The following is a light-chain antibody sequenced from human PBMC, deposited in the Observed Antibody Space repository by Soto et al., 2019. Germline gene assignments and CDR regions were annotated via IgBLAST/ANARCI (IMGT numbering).Light chain of an antibody. J-gene: IGLJ1*01. CDR3: FSYTSSTADV. CDR2: EVS. V-gene: IGLV2-14*01. CDR1: STDVGAYNY. Sequence: QSALTQPASVSGSPGQSITISCTGTSTDVGAYNYVSWYQLHPGNAPKLMIYEVSNRPSGISNRFSASKSGNTASLTISGLQAEDEADYYCFSYTSSTADVFGTGTKVTVL.